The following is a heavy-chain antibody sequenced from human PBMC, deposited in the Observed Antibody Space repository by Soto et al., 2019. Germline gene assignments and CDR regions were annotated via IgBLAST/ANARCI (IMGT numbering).Heavy chain of an antibody. CDR1: GYTFTSYY. V-gene: IGHV1-46*01. CDR3: ARDGDKWDFDY. Sequence: QVHLVQSGAEAKKPGASVQVSCKASGYTFTSYYIHWVRQAPGQGVAWMGRINPSDSRTVYAQDFQGRVTVTRDTSACRVYMDLSTLRYDYTAVYYCARDGDKWDFDYWGQGTLVTVSS. D-gene: IGHD4-17*01. CDR2: INPSDSRT. J-gene: IGHJ4*02.